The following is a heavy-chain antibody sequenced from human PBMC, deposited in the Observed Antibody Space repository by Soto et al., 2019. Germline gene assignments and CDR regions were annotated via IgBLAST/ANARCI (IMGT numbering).Heavy chain of an antibody. CDR1: VCTFSSYW. J-gene: IGHJ6*01. CDR3: ARDRGTWVGYSYGYKGGMEV. CDR2: INSDGSST. V-gene: IGHV3-74*01. Sequence: PVGSLRISCASSVCTFSSYWMHCVRQSPGKWLVWVSRINSDGSSTSYADSVKGRFTISRDNAKNTLYLQMNSLRAEDTAVYYCARDRGTWVGYSYGYKGGMEVLGQGTTVIVS. D-gene: IGHD5-18*01.